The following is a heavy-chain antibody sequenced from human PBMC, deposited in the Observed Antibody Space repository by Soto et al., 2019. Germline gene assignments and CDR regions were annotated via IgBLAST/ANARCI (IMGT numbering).Heavy chain of an antibody. CDR3: ASSWGYSSSSSYVDY. V-gene: IGHV6-1*01. D-gene: IGHD6-6*01. CDR1: GDSVSSNSAA. CDR2: TYYRSKWYN. J-gene: IGHJ4*02. Sequence: SQTLSLTCAISGDSVSSNSAAWNWTRQSPSRSLEWLGRTYYRSKWYNDYAVSVKSRITINPDTSKNQFSLQLNSVTPEDTAVYYCASSWGYSSSSSYVDYWGQGTLVTVSS.